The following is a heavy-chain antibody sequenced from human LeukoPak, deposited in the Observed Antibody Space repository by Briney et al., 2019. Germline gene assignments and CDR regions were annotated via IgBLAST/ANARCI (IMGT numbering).Heavy chain of an antibody. CDR1: GFTVSSNY. D-gene: IGHD4-11*01. J-gene: IGHJ6*02. CDR3: AKALSSTALNGMDV. CDR2: ISGSGGST. Sequence: GGSLRLSCAASGFTVSSNYMSWVRQAPGKGLEWVTAISGSGGSTYYADSVKSRFTISRDNSKNTLYLQMYSLRAEDTALYYCAKALSSTALNGMDVWGQGTTVTVSS. V-gene: IGHV3-23*01.